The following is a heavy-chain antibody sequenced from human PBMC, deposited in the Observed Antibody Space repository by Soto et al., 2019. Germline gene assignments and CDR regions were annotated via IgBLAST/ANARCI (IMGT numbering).Heavy chain of an antibody. CDR2: ISAYNGNT. Sequence: ASVKVSCKASGYTFTSYGISWVRQATGQGLEWMGWISAYNGNTNYAQKLQGRVTMTTDTSTSTAYMELRSLRSDDTAVYYCARDGWNIVVVVAATDYYYYGMDVWGQGTTVTVSS. V-gene: IGHV1-18*01. D-gene: IGHD2-15*01. CDR1: GYTFTSYG. J-gene: IGHJ6*02. CDR3: ARDGWNIVVVVAATDYYYYGMDV.